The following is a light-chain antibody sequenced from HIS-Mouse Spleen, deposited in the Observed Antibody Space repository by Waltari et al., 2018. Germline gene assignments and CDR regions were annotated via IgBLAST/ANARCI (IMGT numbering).Light chain of an antibody. CDR3: QQYYSYPPWT. V-gene: IGKV1-8*01. Sequence: IRLTQSPSSLSASTGDRVTILWRASQGISSYLDWYQQEPGKAPKLLIYAASTLQSGVPSRFSGSGSGTDFTLTIRCLQSEDFATYYCQQYYSYPPWTFGQGTKVEIK. CDR1: QGISSY. J-gene: IGKJ1*01. CDR2: AAS.